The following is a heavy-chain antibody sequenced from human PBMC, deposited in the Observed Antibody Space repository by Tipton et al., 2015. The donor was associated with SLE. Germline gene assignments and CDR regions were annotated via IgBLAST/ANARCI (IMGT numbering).Heavy chain of an antibody. CDR1: GGSISSGGYY. CDR2: IYYSGST. J-gene: IGHJ6*03. CDR3: AREPVYYYYYMDV. V-gene: IGHV4-31*03. Sequence: TLSLTCTVSGGSISSGGYYWSWIRQHPGKGLEWIGYIYYSGSTYYKPSLKSRVTISVDMSKNQFSLKLSSVTAADTAVYYCAREPVYYYYYMDVWGKGTTVTVSS.